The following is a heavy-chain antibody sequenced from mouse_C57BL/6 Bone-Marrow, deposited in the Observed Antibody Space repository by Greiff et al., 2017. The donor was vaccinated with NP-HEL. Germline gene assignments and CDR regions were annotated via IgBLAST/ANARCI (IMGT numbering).Heavy chain of an antibody. CDR3: ARHERDYYGSSPFDY. CDR2: FYPGRGSI. D-gene: IGHD1-1*01. Sequence: VKLMESGAELVKPGASVKLSCKASGYTFTEYTIHWVKQRSGQGLEWIGWFYPGRGSIKYNEKFKDKATLTADKSSSTVYMELSRLTSEDSAVYFCARHERDYYGSSPFDYWGQGTTLTVSS. V-gene: IGHV1-62-2*01. CDR1: GYTFTEYT. J-gene: IGHJ2*01.